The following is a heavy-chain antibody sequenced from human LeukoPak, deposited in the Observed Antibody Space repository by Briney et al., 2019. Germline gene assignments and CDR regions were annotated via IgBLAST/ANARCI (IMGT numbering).Heavy chain of an antibody. CDR2: INPSDTST. Sequence: XYWVRQXPGQGLDWMGMINPSDTSTTYAQKFQGRVIMTRDTSTSTVYMELRSLRSADTAIYYCARGGRYCSSTSCSNFDYWGQGTLVTVSS. D-gene: IGHD2-2*01. V-gene: IGHV1-46*01. CDR3: ARGGRYCSSTSCSNFDY. J-gene: IGHJ4*01.